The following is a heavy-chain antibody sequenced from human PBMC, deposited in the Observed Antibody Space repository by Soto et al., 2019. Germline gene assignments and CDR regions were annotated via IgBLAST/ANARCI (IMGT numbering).Heavy chain of an antibody. V-gene: IGHV1-46*01. CDR2: INPSGGST. CDR1: GYTFTSYY. D-gene: IGHD2-15*01. CDR3: ARDGGHYGMDV. J-gene: IGHJ6*02. Sequence: ASLKVSCKASGYTFTSYYMHLGRQAPGQGLEWMGIINPSGGSTSYAQKFQGRVTMTRDTSTSTVYMELSSLRSEDTAVYYCARDGGHYGMDVWGQGTTVTVS.